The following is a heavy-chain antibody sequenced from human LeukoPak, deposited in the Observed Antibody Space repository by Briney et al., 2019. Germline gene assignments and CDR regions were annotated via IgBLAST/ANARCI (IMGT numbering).Heavy chain of an antibody. CDR3: ARDMGSGYYNPTAAFDF. J-gene: IGHJ3*01. V-gene: IGHV3-30*04. Sequence: GSSLRLSCAASGFTFSSYAMHWVRQAPGKGLEWMALTSFDGSKKHHADSVKGRFTISRDNSKNTLYLEMNSLSGDDAAVYYCARDMGSGYYNPTAAFDFWGQGTVVTVSS. D-gene: IGHD3-22*01. CDR2: TSFDGSKK. CDR1: GFTFSSYA.